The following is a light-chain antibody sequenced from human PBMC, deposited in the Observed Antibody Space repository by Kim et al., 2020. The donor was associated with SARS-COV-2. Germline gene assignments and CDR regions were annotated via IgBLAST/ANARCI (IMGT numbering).Light chain of an antibody. CDR1: QSVLYSSSNKNY. J-gene: IGKJ2*01. CDR3: QQCYTTPYT. V-gene: IGKV4-1*01. CDR2: WAS. Sequence: DIVMTQSPDSLAVSLGERATINCKSSQSVLYSSSNKNYLAWYQQKPGQPPKLLIYWASTRESGVPDRFSGSGSGTDFTLTISSLQAEDVAVYYCQQCYTTPYTFGQGTKLEI.